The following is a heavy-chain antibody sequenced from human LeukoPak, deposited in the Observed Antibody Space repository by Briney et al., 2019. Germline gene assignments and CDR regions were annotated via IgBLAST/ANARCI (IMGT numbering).Heavy chain of an antibody. V-gene: IGHV5-51*01. J-gene: IGHJ5*02. D-gene: IGHD3-3*01. CDR1: GYSFTSYW. CDR3: ARHTGLTIFGVSKSETTNWFDP. CDR2: IYPGDSDT. Sequence: GESLKISCKGSGYSFTSYWIGWVRQMPGKGLEWMGIIYPGDSDTRYSPSFQGQVTISADKSISTAYLQWSSLKASDTAMYYCARHTGLTIFGVSKSETTNWFDPWGQGTLVTVSS.